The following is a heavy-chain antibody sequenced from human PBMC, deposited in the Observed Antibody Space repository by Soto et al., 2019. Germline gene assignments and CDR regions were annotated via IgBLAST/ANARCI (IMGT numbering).Heavy chain of an antibody. D-gene: IGHD2-21*02. CDR2: IYHSGTT. Sequence: PSETISLTCTVCGYSICNNYHWAWIRQAPGRGLEWIGSIYHSGTTYYNPSLRSRVSMSIDTSKDQFSLKLKSVTAADTALYFCARQRTSVVTQAYFGVWGPGSLVTVSS. J-gene: IGHJ4*02. V-gene: IGHV4-38-2*02. CDR1: GYSICNNYH. CDR3: ARQRTSVVTQAYFGV.